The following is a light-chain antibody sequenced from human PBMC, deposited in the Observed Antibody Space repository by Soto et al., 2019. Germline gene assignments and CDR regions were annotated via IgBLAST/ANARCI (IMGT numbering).Light chain of an antibody. CDR1: NSDVGGYDF. Sequence: QSVLTQPASVSGSPGQSITISCIGTNSDVGGYDFVSWYQQHPGKAPKLLIYEVSNRPSGVSNRFSGSTSGNTASLTISGLQADDEADYYCSSYSSTTTLVVFGTGTKVTVL. CDR2: EVS. J-gene: IGLJ1*01. CDR3: SSYSSTTTLVV. V-gene: IGLV2-14*01.